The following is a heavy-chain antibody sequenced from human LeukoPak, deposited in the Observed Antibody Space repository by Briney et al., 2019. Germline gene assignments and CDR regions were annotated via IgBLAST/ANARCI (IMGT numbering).Heavy chain of an antibody. CDR2: IYASGST. CDR3: ARDDAKWELLDY. V-gene: IGHV4-38-2*01. CDR1: GYSISSGYY. D-gene: IGHD1-26*01. Sequence: PSETLSLTCAVSGYSISSGYYWGWIRQPPGKGLEWIGSIYASGSTNYNPSLKSRVTISVDTSKNQFSLKLSSVTAADTAVYYCARDDAKWELLDYWGQGTLVTVSS. J-gene: IGHJ4*02.